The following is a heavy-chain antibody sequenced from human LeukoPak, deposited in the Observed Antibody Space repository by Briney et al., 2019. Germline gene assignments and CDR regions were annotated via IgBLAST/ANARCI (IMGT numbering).Heavy chain of an antibody. V-gene: IGHV3-30*18. D-gene: IGHD3-10*01. CDR2: ISYDGSNK. Sequence: GGSLRLSCAASGFTFSSYGMHWVRQAPGKGLEWVAVISYDGSNKYYADSVKGRFTISRDNSKNTLYLQMNSLRAEDTAVYYCAKDLEYSGSGTPGASDYWGQGTLVTVSA. CDR3: AKDLEYSGSGTPGASDY. CDR1: GFTFSSYG. J-gene: IGHJ4*02.